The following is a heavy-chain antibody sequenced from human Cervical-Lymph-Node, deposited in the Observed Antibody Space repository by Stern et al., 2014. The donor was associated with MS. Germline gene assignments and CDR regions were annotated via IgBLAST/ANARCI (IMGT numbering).Heavy chain of an antibody. V-gene: IGHV4-59*01. D-gene: IGHD4-17*01. J-gene: IGHJ4*02. CDR1: GGSISSYY. Sequence: QVQLVESGPGLVKPSETLSLTCTVSGGSISSYYWSWIRQPPGKGLEWIGYIYYRGSNNDNPSLKSRVTISVDTSKNQFSLKLSSVTAADTAVYYCARAVTTKATFDYWGQGTLVTVSS. CDR2: IYYRGSN. CDR3: ARAVTTKATFDY.